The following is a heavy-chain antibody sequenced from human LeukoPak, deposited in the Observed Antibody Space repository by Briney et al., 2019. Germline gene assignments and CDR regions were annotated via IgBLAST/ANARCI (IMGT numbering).Heavy chain of an antibody. CDR3: ARVLGYCSGGSCNYYFDY. CDR2: IIPIFGTA. J-gene: IGHJ4*02. Sequence: SVKVSCKASGGTFSSYAISWVRQAPGQGLEWMGRIIPIFGTANYAQKFQGRVTITTDESTSTAYMGLSSLRSEDTAMYYCARVLGYCSGGSCNYYFDYWGQGTLVTVSS. V-gene: IGHV1-69*05. D-gene: IGHD2-15*01. CDR1: GGTFSSYA.